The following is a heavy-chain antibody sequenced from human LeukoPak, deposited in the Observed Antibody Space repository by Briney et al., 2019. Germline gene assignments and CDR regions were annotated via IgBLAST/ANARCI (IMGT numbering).Heavy chain of an antibody. CDR3: ARDRDSASYCDY. V-gene: IGHV3-30*04. CDR1: GFTFSSYA. Sequence: GGSLRLSCAASGFTFSSYAMHWVRQAPGKGLEWVAVISYDGSNKYYADSVKGRFTISRDNSKNTLYLQMNSLRAEDTAVYYCARDRDSASYCDYWGQGTLVTVSS. J-gene: IGHJ4*02. CDR2: ISYDGSNK. D-gene: IGHD1-26*01.